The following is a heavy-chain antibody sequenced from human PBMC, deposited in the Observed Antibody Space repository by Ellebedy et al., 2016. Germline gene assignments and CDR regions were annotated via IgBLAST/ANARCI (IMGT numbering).Heavy chain of an antibody. CDR1: GGSITSGSYY. Sequence: GSLRLXXTVSGGSITSGSYYWSWIRQPPGRGLEWIGYIYYSGSTKFNPSLKSRVSMSVDTSKNQFSLRLNSVTAADTAVYYCARGLYFDSSGYYYWFDPWGQGTLVTVSS. V-gene: IGHV4-61*01. J-gene: IGHJ5*02. CDR2: IYYSGST. CDR3: ARGLYFDSSGYYYWFDP. D-gene: IGHD3-22*01.